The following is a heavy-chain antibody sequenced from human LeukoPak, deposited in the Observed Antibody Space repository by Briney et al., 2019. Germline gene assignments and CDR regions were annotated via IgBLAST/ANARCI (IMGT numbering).Heavy chain of an antibody. J-gene: IGHJ5*02. Sequence: GESLKISCKGSGYSFTSYWISWVRQMPGKGLEWMGRIDPSDSYTNYSPSFQGHVTISADKSISTAYLQWSSLKASDTAMYYCAGHLQTMVRGVIINNWFDPWGQGTLVTVSS. CDR2: IDPSDSYT. D-gene: IGHD3-10*01. CDR3: AGHLQTMVRGVIINNWFDP. CDR1: GYSFTSYW. V-gene: IGHV5-10-1*01.